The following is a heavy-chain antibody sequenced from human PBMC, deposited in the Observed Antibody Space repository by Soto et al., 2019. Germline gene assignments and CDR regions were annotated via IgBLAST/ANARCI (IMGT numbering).Heavy chain of an antibody. J-gene: IGHJ4*02. Sequence: VGSLRLSCAASGFTLSRYWVTWFRQAPGKGLEWVANIKQDGSEIYYVDSVKGRFTISRDNAENSLYLQMNSLRAEDTAVYYCARDPVCSGGSCYDYWGQGTLVTVSS. V-gene: IGHV3-7*01. CDR3: ARDPVCSGGSCYDY. CDR2: IKQDGSEI. CDR1: GFTLSRYW. D-gene: IGHD2-15*01.